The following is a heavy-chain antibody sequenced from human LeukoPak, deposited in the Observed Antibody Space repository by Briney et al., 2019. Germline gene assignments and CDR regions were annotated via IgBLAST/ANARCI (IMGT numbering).Heavy chain of an antibody. D-gene: IGHD6-6*01. CDR3: ARESISGGWFDP. CDR2: IYYSGST. Sequence: SETLSLTCTVSGGSIRSGDYYWNWIRQAPGKGLEWIGYIYYSGSTYYNPSLKSRVTISVDTSKNQFSLKLSSVTAADTALYYCARESISGGWFDPWGQGTLVTVSS. CDR1: GGSIRSGDYY. V-gene: IGHV4-30-4*08. J-gene: IGHJ5*02.